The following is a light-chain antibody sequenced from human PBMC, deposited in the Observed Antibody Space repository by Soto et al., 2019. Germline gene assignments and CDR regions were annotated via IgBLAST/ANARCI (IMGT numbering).Light chain of an antibody. CDR1: QSVSSY. CDR3: HHRGNGIT. J-gene: IGKJ5*01. Sequence: EIVLTQSPATLSLSPGERATLSVRASQSVSSYLAWYQQKPGQAPRLLIYDASNRATGIPARFSGSGSGTDFTLTISSLEPEDFAVYYCHHRGNGITFGQGTRLEIK. CDR2: DAS. V-gene: IGKV3-11*01.